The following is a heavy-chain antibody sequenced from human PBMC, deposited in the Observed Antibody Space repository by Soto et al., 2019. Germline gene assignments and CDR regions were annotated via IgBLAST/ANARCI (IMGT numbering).Heavy chain of an antibody. D-gene: IGHD2-8*01. J-gene: IGHJ6*02. CDR1: GGTFSSYA. CDR2: IIPIFGTA. V-gene: IGHV1-69*01. CDR3: ASAYCTKGVCPTRPIYCYYYGMDV. Sequence: SVKVSCKASGGTFSSYAISWVRQAPGQGLEWMGGIIPIFGTANYAQKFQGRVTITADESTSTAYMELSSLRSEDTAVYYCASAYCTKGVCPTRPIYCYYYGMDVWGQGTTVTVSS.